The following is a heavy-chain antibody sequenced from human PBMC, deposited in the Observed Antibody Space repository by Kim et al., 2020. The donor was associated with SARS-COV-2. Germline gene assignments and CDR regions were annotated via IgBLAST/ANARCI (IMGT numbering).Heavy chain of an antibody. V-gene: IGHV3-53*01. D-gene: IGHD3-3*01. CDR2: ISGGPNS. Sequence: GGSLRLSCAASGFTVSDHYISWVRQAPGKGLEWVSFISGGPNSYYADSVKGRFTISRDSSKNTVYLHMNSLRVEDTAVYYCARYFDFLSGFDWGQGTLVTVSS. CDR1: GFTVSDHY. J-gene: IGHJ4*02. CDR3: ARYFDFLSGFD.